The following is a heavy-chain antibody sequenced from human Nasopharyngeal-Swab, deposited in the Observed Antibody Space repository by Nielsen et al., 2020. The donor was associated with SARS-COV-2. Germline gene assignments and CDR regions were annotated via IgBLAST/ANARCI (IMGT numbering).Heavy chain of an antibody. V-gene: IGHV4-34*01. CDR2: INHSGST. D-gene: IGHD2-2*01. Sequence: SETLSLTCAVYGGSFSGYYWSWIRQPPGTGLEWIGEINHSGSTNYNPSLKSRVTISVDTSKNQFSLKLSSVTAADTAVYYCARGGRDIVVVLAIMYYYYYMDVWGKGTTVTVSS. J-gene: IGHJ6*03. CDR1: GGSFSGYY. CDR3: ARGGRDIVVVLAIMYYYYYMDV.